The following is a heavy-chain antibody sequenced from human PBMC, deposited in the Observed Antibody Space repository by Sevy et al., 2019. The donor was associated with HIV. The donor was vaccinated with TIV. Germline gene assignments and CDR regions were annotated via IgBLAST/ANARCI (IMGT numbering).Heavy chain of an antibody. J-gene: IGHJ4*02. CDR1: GYTFTNYR. CDR3: ARAYYSGGSCYSLAY. Sequence: ASVKVSCKASGYTFTNYRIYWVRQAPGQGLEWMGWISPFNGDTNYVQKLQGRVTMITDTSTSTAYMELRSLRSDDTAVYYCARAYYSGGSCYSLAYWGQGTLVTVSS. D-gene: IGHD2-15*01. CDR2: ISPFNGDT. V-gene: IGHV1-18*01.